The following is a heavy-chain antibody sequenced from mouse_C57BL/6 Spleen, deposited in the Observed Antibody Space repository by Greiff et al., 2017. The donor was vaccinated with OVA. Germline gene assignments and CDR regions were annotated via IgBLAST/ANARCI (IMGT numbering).Heavy chain of an antibody. CDR3: ARTSYGNYVAY. CDR2: ISSGSSTI. D-gene: IGHD2-10*01. Sequence: EVKLMESGGGLVKPGGSLKLSCAASGFTFSDYGMHWVRQAPEKGLEWVAYISSGSSTIYYADTVKGRFTISRDNAKNTLFLQMTSLRSEDTAMYYCARTSYGNYVAYWGQGTLVTVSA. J-gene: IGHJ3*01. CDR1: GFTFSDYG. V-gene: IGHV5-17*01.